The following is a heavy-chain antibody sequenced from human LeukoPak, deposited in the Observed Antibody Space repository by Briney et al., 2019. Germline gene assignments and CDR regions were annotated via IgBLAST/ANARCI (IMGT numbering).Heavy chain of an antibody. V-gene: IGHV3-43*02. J-gene: IGHJ4*02. CDR2: ISGNGGNT. Sequence: QTGGSLRLSCAASGFTFDDYAMHWVRQVPGKGLEWVSLISGNGGNTYYADSVKGRFTISRDNSKNSLYLQMNSLRAEDTAVYYCARAYYYGSGSYYHDYWGQGTLVTVSS. D-gene: IGHD3-10*01. CDR1: GFTFDDYA. CDR3: ARAYYYGSGSYYHDY.